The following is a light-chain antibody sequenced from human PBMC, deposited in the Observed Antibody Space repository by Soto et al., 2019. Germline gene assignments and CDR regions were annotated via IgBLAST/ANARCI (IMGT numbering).Light chain of an antibody. J-gene: IGLJ1*01. CDR2: DVS. CDR3: CSFAGTGTQYV. Sequence: QSALTQPRSVSGSPGQSVTISCTGTSSNVGGYNYVSWYQQYPGKAPKLMIYDVSERPSGVPDRFSGSKSGNTASLTISGLQAEDEADYYCCSFAGTGTQYVFGTGTKVTVL. CDR1: SSNVGGYNY. V-gene: IGLV2-11*01.